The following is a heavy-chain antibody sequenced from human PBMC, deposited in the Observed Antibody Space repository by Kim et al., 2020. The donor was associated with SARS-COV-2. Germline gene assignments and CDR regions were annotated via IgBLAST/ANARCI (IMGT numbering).Heavy chain of an antibody. CDR3: ARDDWTMVRGVQSPYGMDV. V-gene: IGHV3-11*06. D-gene: IGHD3-10*01. Sequence: GGSLRLSCAASGFTFSDYYMSWIRQAPGKGLEWVSYISSSSSYTNYADSVKGRFTISRDNAKNSLYLQMNSLRAEDTAVYYCARDDWTMVRGVQSPYGMDVWGQGTTVTVSS. CDR1: GFTFSDYY. CDR2: ISSSSSYT. J-gene: IGHJ6*02.